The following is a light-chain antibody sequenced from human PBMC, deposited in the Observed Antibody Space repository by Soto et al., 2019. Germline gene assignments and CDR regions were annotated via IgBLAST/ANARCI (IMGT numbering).Light chain of an antibody. J-gene: IGLJ1*01. CDR1: SSNIGSNS. CDR2: RNN. V-gene: IGLV1-47*01. Sequence: QSVLTQPPAASGTPGQRVTISCSGSSSNIGSNSVYWYQQLPGTAPKLLIYRNNQRPSGGPDPFSGSKSGTSDALAIMGIRSGDYADYYCEAWDDSLSGQVFGTGTKLTVL. CDR3: EAWDDSLSGQV.